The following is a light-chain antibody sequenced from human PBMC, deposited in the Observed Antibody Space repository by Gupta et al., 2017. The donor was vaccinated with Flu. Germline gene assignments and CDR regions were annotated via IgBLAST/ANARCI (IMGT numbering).Light chain of an antibody. V-gene: IGLV1-40*01. CDR2: ENN. Sequence: SSNIGADYDVHWYQQRPGTVPKLLIYENNNRPSGVPDRFSASKSGTSASLAISGLQTEDEADYYCQSYDSSLAAWVFGGGTKLTVL. CDR1: SSNIGADYD. CDR3: QSYDSSLAAWV. J-gene: IGLJ3*02.